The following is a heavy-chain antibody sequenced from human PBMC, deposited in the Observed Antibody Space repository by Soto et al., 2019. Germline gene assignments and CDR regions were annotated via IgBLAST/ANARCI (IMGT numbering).Heavy chain of an antibody. J-gene: IGHJ4*02. D-gene: IGHD5-12*01. CDR1: GFTFTSYA. CDR2: TSGSGDTT. Sequence: PGGYLRLSCEASGFTFTSYAMSWVRQAPGKGLEWVSATSGSGDTTYYADSVKGRFTISRDNSEKRLYLQMNSLRAEDTAVYYCAKMVHGGYVSYFDSWGQGTLVTVSS. V-gene: IGHV3-23*01. CDR3: AKMVHGGYVSYFDS.